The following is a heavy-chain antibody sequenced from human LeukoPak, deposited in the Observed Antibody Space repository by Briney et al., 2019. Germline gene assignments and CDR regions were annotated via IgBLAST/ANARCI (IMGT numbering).Heavy chain of an antibody. CDR2: IYYSGST. CDR1: GGSISSYY. V-gene: IGHV4-59*08. D-gene: IGHD6-13*01. J-gene: IGHJ4*02. CDR3: ARQEGYSSSFDC. Sequence: PSETLSLTCTVSGGSISSYYWSWIRQPPGKGLEWIGYIYYSGSTNYNPSLKSRVTISVDTSKNQFSLKLSSVTAADTAVYYCARQEGYSSSFDCWGQGTLVTVSS.